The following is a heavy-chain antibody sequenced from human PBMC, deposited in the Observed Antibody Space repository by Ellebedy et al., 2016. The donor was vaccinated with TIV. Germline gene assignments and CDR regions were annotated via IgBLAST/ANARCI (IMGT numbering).Heavy chain of an antibody. CDR3: ARLERMVRGVIGRPRRGGMDV. J-gene: IGHJ6*02. Sequence: SETLSLTXAVSGGSISSGGYSWSWIRQPPGKGLEWIGYIYHSGSTYYNPSLKSRVTISVDTSKNQFSLKLSSVTAADTAVYYCARLERMVRGVIGRPRRGGMDVWGQGTTVTVSS. CDR1: GGSISSGGYS. V-gene: IGHV4-30-2*01. D-gene: IGHD3-10*01. CDR2: IYHSGST.